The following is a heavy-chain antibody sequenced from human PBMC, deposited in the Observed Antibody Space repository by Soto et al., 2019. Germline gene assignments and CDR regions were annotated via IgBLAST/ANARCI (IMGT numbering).Heavy chain of an antibody. CDR2: IYYSGST. CDR1: GGSISSYY. Sequence: SETLSLTCTVSGGSISSYYWSWIRQPPGKGLEWIGYIYYSGSTNYNPSLKSRVTISVDTSKNQFSLKLSSVTAADTAVYYCASEGYSSGWYYFDYWGQGTLVTVSS. V-gene: IGHV4-59*01. D-gene: IGHD6-19*01. CDR3: ASEGYSSGWYYFDY. J-gene: IGHJ4*02.